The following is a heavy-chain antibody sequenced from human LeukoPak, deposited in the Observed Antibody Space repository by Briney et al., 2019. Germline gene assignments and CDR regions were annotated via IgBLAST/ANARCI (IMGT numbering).Heavy chain of an antibody. CDR3: ARDPNGGKYSSSWYELDY. Sequence: GGSLRLSCAASGFTFSSYSMNWVRQAPGKGLEWVSSISSSSSYIYYADSVKGRFTISRDNAKNSLYLQMNSLRAEDTAVYYCARDPNGGKYSSSWYELDYWGQGTLVTVSS. D-gene: IGHD6-13*01. J-gene: IGHJ4*02. CDR1: GFTFSSYS. CDR2: ISSSSSYI. V-gene: IGHV3-21*01.